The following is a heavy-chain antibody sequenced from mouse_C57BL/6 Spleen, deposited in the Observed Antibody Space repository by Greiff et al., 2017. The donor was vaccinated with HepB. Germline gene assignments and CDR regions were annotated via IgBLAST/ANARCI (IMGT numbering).Heavy chain of an antibody. CDR3: ARSRPFMDY. CDR2: IYPGDGDT. V-gene: IGHV1-82*01. J-gene: IGHJ4*01. CDR1: GYAFSSSW. Sequence: VQLQQSGPELVKPGASVKISCKASGYAFSSSWMNWVKQRPGKGLEWIGRIYPGDGDTNYNGTFKGKATLTADKSSSTAYLQLSSLTSEDSAVYFCARSRPFMDYWGQGTSVTVSS.